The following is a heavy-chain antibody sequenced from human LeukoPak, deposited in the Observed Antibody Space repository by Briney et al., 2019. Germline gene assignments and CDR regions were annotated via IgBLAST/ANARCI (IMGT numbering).Heavy chain of an antibody. D-gene: IGHD1-26*01. CDR2: IIPIFGTA. Sequence: ASVKVSCKASGGTFSSYAISWVRQAPGQGLEWMGGIIPIFGTADYAQEFQGRVTITADESTSTAYMELSSLRSEDTAVYYCARGVTGATIPFNWFDPWGQGTLVTVSS. CDR1: GGTFSSYA. CDR3: ARGVTGATIPFNWFDP. J-gene: IGHJ5*02. V-gene: IGHV1-69*13.